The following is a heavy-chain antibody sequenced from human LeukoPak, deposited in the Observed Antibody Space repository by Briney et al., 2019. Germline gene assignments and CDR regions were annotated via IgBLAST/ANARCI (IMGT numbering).Heavy chain of an antibody. D-gene: IGHD6-19*01. CDR1: GYTFTSYG. V-gene: IGHV1-18*01. J-gene: IGHJ3*02. CDR2: ISAYNGNT. Sequence: ASVKLSCKASGYTFTSYGISWVRQAPGQGLEWMGWISAYNGNTNYAQKLQGRVTMTTDTSTSTAYMELRSLRSDDTAVYYCARARAAVAPTDAFDIWGQGTMVTVSS. CDR3: ARARAAVAPTDAFDI.